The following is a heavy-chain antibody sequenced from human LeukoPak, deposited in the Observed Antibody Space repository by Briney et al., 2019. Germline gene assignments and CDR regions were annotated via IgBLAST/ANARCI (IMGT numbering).Heavy chain of an antibody. CDR2: IYYSGST. CDR3: ARGRDIVVVPAAMEYYFDY. D-gene: IGHD2-2*01. V-gene: IGHV4-59*08. CDR1: GGSISSYY. J-gene: IGHJ4*02. Sequence: SETLSLTCTVSGGSISSYYWSWIRQPPGKGLEWIGYIYYSGSTNYNPSLKSRVTISVDTSKNQFSLKLSSVTAADTAVYYCARGRDIVVVPAAMEYYFDYWGQGTLSPSPQ.